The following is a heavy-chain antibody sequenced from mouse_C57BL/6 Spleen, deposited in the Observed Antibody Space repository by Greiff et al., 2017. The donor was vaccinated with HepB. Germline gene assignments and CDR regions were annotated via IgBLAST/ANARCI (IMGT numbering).Heavy chain of an antibody. CDR2: ISDGGSYN. CDR1: GFTFSSYA. J-gene: IGHJ2*01. D-gene: IGHD1-1*01. Sequence: EVKLVESGGGLVKPGGSLKLSCAASGFTFSSYAMSWVRQTPEKRLEWVATISDGGSYNYYPDKVKGRFTISRDNAKNNLYLQMSQLKSEDTAMYYWSTDPRSSRDYFDYWGQGTTLTVSS. V-gene: IGHV5-4*01. CDR3: STDPRSSRDYFDY.